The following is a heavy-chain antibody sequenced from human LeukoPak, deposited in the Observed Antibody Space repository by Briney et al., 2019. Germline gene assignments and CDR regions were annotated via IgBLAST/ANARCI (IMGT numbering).Heavy chain of an antibody. D-gene: IGHD3-9*01. J-gene: IGHJ5*02. CDR3: ARDDDKNWFDP. Sequence: GGSLRLSCAASGFTFSSYSMNWVRQAPGKRLEWVSYISYSSSTIYYADSVEGRFTISRDNAKNSLYLQMNSLRAEDTAVYYCARDDDKNWFDPWGQGTLVTVSS. CDR2: ISYSSSTI. V-gene: IGHV3-48*01. CDR1: GFTFSSYS.